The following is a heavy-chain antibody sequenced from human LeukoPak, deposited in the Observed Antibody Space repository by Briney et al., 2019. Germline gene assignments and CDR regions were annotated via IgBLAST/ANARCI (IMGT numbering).Heavy chain of an antibody. D-gene: IGHD2-8*02. J-gene: IGHJ4*02. CDR2: ISSGGGTI. V-gene: IGHV3-48*03. CDR1: GFTFISNE. Sequence: GGSLRFSFEAPGFTFISNEMNWVRKAPGKGLGWVWYISSGGGTIQYADSVKGRFTISRDNAKNSVYLQMNSLRAEDTAVYYCASDMGGDTGGNPAGDWGQGTQVTVSS. CDR3: ASDMGGDTGGNPAGD.